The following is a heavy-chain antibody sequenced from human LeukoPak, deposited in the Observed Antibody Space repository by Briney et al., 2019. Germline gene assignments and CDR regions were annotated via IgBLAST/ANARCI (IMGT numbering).Heavy chain of an antibody. CDR1: GYTFTSYY. J-gene: IGHJ4*02. CDR3: ARNDILTGRVDY. V-gene: IGHV1-46*01. D-gene: IGHD3-9*01. Sequence: ASVNVSCKASGYTFTSYYMHWVRQAPGQGLEWMGIINPSGGSTSYAQKFQGRVTMTRDTSTSTVYMELSSLRSEDTAVYYCARNDILTGRVDYWGQGTLVTVSS. CDR2: INPSGGST.